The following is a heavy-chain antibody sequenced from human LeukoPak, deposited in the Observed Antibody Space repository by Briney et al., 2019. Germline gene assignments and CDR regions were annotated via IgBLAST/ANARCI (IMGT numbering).Heavy chain of an antibody. V-gene: IGHV1-2*02. CDR2: INPNSGGT. D-gene: IGHD2-2*01. J-gene: IGHJ4*02. Sequence: ASVKVSCKASGYTFTGYYMHWVRQAPGQGLEWMGWINPNSGGTNYAQKFQGRVTMTRDTSISTAYMELSRLRSDDTAVYYCARANFLYCSSTSCLFDYWGQGTLVTVSS. CDR3: ARANFLYCSSTSCLFDY. CDR1: GYTFTGYY.